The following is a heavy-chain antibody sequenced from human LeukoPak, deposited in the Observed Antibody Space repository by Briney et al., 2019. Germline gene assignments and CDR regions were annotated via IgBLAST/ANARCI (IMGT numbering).Heavy chain of an antibody. CDR3: ARGRRGNYGSVTDRFDY. V-gene: IGHV1-69*13. J-gene: IGHJ4*02. D-gene: IGHD3-10*01. CDR1: GGTFSSYA. CDR2: IIPIFGTA. Sequence: SVKVSCKASGGTFSSYAISWVRQAPGQGLEWMGGIIPIFGTANYAQKFQGRVTITADESTSTAYMELSSLRSEDTAVYYCARGRRGNYGSVTDRFDYWGQGTLVTVSS.